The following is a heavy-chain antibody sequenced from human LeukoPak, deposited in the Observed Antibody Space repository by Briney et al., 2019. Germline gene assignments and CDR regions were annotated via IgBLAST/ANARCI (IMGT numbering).Heavy chain of an antibody. CDR1: GGSISSYY. CDR3: ARLGPVVVVAATLDNWFDP. V-gene: IGHV4-59*01. Sequence: SETLSLTCTVSGGSISSYYWSWIRQPPGKGLEWIGYIYYSGSTNYNPSPKSRVTISVDTSKNQFSLKLSSVTAADTAVYYCARLGPVVVVAATLDNWFDPWGQGTLVTVSS. CDR2: IYYSGST. D-gene: IGHD2-15*01. J-gene: IGHJ5*02.